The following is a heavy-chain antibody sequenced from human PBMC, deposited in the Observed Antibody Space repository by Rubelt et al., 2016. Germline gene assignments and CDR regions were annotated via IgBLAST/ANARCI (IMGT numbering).Heavy chain of an antibody. CDR3: ARGIGRGWLNY. Sequence: QVQLQESGPGLVKPSETLSLTCTVSGGSISSYYWSWIRQPPGKGLEWIGYIYYSGSTNYNPSLKSRCTISGDTAKNQFSRRRSSVTAADTAVYYCARGIGRGWLNYWGQGTLVTVSS. CDR1: GGSISSYY. V-gene: IGHV4-59*01. CDR2: IYYSGST. J-gene: IGHJ4*02. D-gene: IGHD6-19*01.